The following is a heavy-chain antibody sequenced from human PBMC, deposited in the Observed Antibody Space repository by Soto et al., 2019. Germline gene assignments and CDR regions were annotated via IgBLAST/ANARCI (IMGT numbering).Heavy chain of an antibody. CDR1: GFTVSSNY. CDR3: ASLTYYDFDYYMDV. D-gene: IGHD3-3*01. CDR2: IHSGGST. J-gene: IGHJ6*03. V-gene: IGHV3-66*01. Sequence: EVQLVESGGGLVQPGGSLRLSCAASGFTVSSNYMSWVRQAPGKGLEWVSVIHSGGSTYYADSVKGRFTISRDNSKNTLYLQMNSLRAEDTAVYYCASLTYYDFDYYMDVWGKGTTVTVSS.